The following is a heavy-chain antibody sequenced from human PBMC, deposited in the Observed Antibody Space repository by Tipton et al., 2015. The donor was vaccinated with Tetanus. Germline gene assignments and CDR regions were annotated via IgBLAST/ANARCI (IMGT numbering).Heavy chain of an antibody. CDR3: ATSGGGHCGAKCLINFFDP. V-gene: IGHV4-39*01. D-gene: IGHD2-15*01. Sequence: TLSLTCTVSGDSISSSSYYWGWIRQPPGKGLEWIGSFYYSGSTYYNPSLKSRFTISVDTSKNQFSLKLRPVTAADTAVYYCATSGGGHCGAKCLINFFDPWGQGTLVTVSS. J-gene: IGHJ5*02. CDR1: GDSISSSSYY. CDR2: FYYSGST.